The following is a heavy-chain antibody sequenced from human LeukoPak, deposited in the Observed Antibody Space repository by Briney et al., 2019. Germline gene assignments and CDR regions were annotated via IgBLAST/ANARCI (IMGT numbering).Heavy chain of an antibody. J-gene: IGHJ3*02. CDR1: GLTFSSYG. V-gene: IGHV3-30*18. CDR3: AKGKHDIWEFLLHHAFDI. Sequence: TGGSLRLSCAGAGLTFSSYGMHWVRQAPGKGLGWVALISYDGINKHYADSVKGRFTISRDNSKNTLYLQMNSLRAEDTAVYYCAKGKHDIWEFLLHHAFDIWGQGTMVTVSS. D-gene: IGHD1-26*01. CDR2: ISYDGINK.